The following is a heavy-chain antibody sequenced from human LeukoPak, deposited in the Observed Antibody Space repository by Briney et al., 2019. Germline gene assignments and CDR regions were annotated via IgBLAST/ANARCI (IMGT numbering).Heavy chain of an antibody. CDR2: ISYDGSNK. CDR3: ARDRTTALDY. Sequence: GGSLRLSCAASGFTFSSYAMHWVRQAPGKGLEWVAVISYDGSNKYYADSVKGRFTISRDNSKNTLYLQMNSLRAEDTAVYYCARDRTTALDYWGQGTLVTVSS. CDR1: GFTFSSYA. V-gene: IGHV3-30-3*01. J-gene: IGHJ4*02. D-gene: IGHD1-7*01.